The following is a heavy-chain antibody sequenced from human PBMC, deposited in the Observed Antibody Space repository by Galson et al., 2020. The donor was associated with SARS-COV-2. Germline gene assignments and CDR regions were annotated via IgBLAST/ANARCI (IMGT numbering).Heavy chain of an antibody. CDR1: GGLISTSSDY. CDR2: ISYSGST. V-gene: IGHV4-39*01. CDR3: ARRKYYNYYMDV. Sequence: SETLSLTCTVSGGLISTSSDYWGWIRQPPWKGLEWIGTISYSGSTYYNPSLKSRVIISVDTSKNQFSLTLSSVTAADTGVYYCARRKYYNYYMDVWGKGTTVTISS. J-gene: IGHJ6*03.